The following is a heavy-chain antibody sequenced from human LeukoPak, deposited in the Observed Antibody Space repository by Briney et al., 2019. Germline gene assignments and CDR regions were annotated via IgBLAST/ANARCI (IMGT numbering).Heavy chain of an antibody. CDR1: GFTFSSYA. D-gene: IGHD1-26*01. CDR3: AKDLSMERSYYYYGMDV. Sequence: PGGSLRLSCVASGFTFSSYAMSWVRRAPGKGLEWVSAISGSGGSTYYADSVKGRFIITRDNSKNTLYLQVNSLRAEDTAVYYCAKDLSMERSYYYYGMDVWGQGTTVTVSS. V-gene: IGHV3-23*01. J-gene: IGHJ6*02. CDR2: ISGSGGST.